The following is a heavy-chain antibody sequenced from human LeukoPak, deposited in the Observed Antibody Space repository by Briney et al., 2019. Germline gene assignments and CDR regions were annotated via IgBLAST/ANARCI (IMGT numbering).Heavy chain of an antibody. D-gene: IGHD6-19*01. J-gene: IGHJ4*02. CDR3: ASHGGYSSGWYLNYFDY. Sequence: TGGSLRLSCAASGFTVSSNYMSWVRQPPGKGLEWVSSINSGGGSTYYADSVKGRFTISRDSSWLYLQMKSLRAEDTAVYYCASHGGYSSGWYLNYFDYWGQGTLVTVSS. CDR1: GFTVSSNY. CDR2: INSGGGST. V-gene: IGHV3-53*01.